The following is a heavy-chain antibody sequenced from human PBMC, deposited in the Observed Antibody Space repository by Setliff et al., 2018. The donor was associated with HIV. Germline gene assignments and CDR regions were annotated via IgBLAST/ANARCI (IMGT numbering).Heavy chain of an antibody. CDR1: GGSVSNYY. J-gene: IGHJ4*02. D-gene: IGHD4-17*01. Sequence: SETLSLTCTVSGGSVSNYYWTWIRQSAGKGLEWIGHINTSGSTKYNPSLKSRLTMSVDSSGNQFSLNLRSVTAADTAVYYCARDPPGYGDSKDYWGQGKLVTVSS. CDR3: ARDPPGYGDSKDY. V-gene: IGHV4-4*07. CDR2: INTSGST.